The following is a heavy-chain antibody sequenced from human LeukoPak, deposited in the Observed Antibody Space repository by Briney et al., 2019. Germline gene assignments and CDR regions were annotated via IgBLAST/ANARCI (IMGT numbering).Heavy chain of an antibody. V-gene: IGHV3-9*01. Sequence: QTGGSPRLSCAASGFTFEDYAMHWVRQAPGKGLEWVSGISWNSGSIGYADSVKGRFTISRDNAKNSLYLQMNSLRAEDTAVYYCARDLVGGSSCWGQGTLVTVSS. CDR1: GFTFEDYA. CDR2: ISWNSGSI. CDR3: ARDLVGGSSC. J-gene: IGHJ4*02. D-gene: IGHD1-26*01.